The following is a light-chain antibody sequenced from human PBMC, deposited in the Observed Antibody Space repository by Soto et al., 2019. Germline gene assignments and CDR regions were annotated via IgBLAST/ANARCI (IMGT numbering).Light chain of an antibody. CDR3: QQYKSWPRIT. J-gene: IGKJ5*01. Sequence: EIVMTQSPATLSASPGEGVTLSCSASQGVPSRIAWYQHKPGQAPRLLIYGASTRATGVPDRFSGTGSGTDFTLTISSLKSEDYAIYYCQQYKSWPRITFGQGTRLEIK. CDR1: QGVPSR. V-gene: IGKV3-15*01. CDR2: GAS.